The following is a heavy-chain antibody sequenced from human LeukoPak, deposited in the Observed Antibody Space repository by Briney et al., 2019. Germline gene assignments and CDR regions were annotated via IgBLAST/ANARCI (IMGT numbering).Heavy chain of an antibody. J-gene: IGHJ4*02. V-gene: IGHV4-34*01. CDR1: GGFFSGYY. CDR2: INHSGST. Sequence: SETLSLTCAVYGGFFSGYYWSWIRQPPGKGLEWIGEINHSGSTNYNPSLKSRVTISVDTSKNQFSLKLSSVTAADTAVYYRASLSPSIAAAGTTDFDYWGQGTLVTVSS. CDR3: ASLSPSIAAAGTTDFDY. D-gene: IGHD6-13*01.